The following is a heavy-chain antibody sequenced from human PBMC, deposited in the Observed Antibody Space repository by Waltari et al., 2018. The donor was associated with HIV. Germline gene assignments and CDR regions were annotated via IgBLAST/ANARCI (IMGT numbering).Heavy chain of an antibody. CDR1: GGSFSGYY. Sequence: QVQLQPWGAGLLKPSETLSLTCAVYGGSFSGYYWSWIRQPPGKGLEWIGEINHSGSTNYNPSLKSRVTISVDTSKNQFSLKLSSVTAADTAVYYCASYGDHRYFDLWGRGTLVTVSS. D-gene: IGHD4-17*01. CDR3: ASYGDHRYFDL. V-gene: IGHV4-34*01. J-gene: IGHJ2*01. CDR2: INHSGST.